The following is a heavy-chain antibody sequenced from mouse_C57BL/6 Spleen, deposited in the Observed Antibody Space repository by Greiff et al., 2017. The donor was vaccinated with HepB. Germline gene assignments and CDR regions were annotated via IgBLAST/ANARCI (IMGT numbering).Heavy chain of an antibody. V-gene: IGHV5-4*01. CDR3: ARDRAGTGAY. CDR1: GFTFSSYA. D-gene: IGHD3-3*01. J-gene: IGHJ3*01. CDR2: ISDGGSYT. Sequence: EVKVVESGGGLVKPGGSLKLSCAASGFTFSSYAMSWVRQTPEKRLEWVATISDGGSYTYYPDNVKGRFTISRDNAKNNLYLQMSHLKSEDTAMYYCARDRAGTGAYWGQGTLVTVSA.